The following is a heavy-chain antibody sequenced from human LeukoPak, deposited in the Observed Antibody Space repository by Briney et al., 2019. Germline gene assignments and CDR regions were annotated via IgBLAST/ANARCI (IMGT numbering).Heavy chain of an antibody. CDR3: ARSTRLWFGESHPESDP. D-gene: IGHD3-10*01. CDR2: IYTSGST. CDR1: GGSISSGSYY. Sequence: SQTLSLTCTVSGGSISSGSYYWSWIRQPAGKGLEWIGRIYTSGSTNYNPSLKSRFTISVYTSKNQFSLKLSSVPAADTAVYYCARSTRLWFGESHPESDPWGQGTLVTVSS. J-gene: IGHJ5*02. V-gene: IGHV4-61*02.